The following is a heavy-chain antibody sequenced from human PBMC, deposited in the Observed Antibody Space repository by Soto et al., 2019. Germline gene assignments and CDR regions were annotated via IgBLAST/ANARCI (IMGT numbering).Heavy chain of an antibody. D-gene: IGHD1-20*01. CDR1: GFTFSSYA. J-gene: IGHJ5*02. CDR3: AKGHGRLAGGYNWNWFDP. V-gene: IGHV3-23*01. Sequence: GGSLRLSCAASGFTFSSYAMSWVRQAPGKGLEWVSAISGSGGSTYYADSVKGRFTISRDNSKNTLYLQMNSLRAEDTAVYYCAKGHGRLAGGYNWNWFDPWGQGTLVTVSS. CDR2: ISGSGGST.